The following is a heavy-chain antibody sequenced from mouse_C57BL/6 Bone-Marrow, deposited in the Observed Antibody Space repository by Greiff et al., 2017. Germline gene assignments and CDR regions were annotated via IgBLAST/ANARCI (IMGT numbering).Heavy chain of an antibody. J-gene: IGHJ3*01. CDR1: GYTFTSYW. Sequence: QVHVKQSGAELVKPGASVKLSCKASGYTFTSYWMQWVKQRPGQGLEWIGEIDPSDSYTNYNQKFKGKATLTVDTSSSTAYMQLSSLTSEDSAVYYCAKGGYYEAWFAYWGQGTLVTVSA. V-gene: IGHV1-50*01. D-gene: IGHD2-3*01. CDR3: AKGGYYEAWFAY. CDR2: IDPSDSYT.